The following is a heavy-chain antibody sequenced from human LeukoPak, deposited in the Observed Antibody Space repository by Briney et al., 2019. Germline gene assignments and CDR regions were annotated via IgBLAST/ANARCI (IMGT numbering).Heavy chain of an antibody. CDR3: ARGTPPSYYDSSGYFDY. J-gene: IGHJ4*02. CDR2: IYNRGST. V-gene: IGHV4-31*03. Sequence: PSETLSLTCTVSGGSISSGGYFWSWIRQRPGKGLEWIGYIYNRGSTHYSPSLRSRITISVDSSKNQFSLQLTSVTAADTAVYYCARGTPPSYYDSSGYFDYWGQGTLVTVSS. D-gene: IGHD3-22*01. CDR1: GGSISSGGYF.